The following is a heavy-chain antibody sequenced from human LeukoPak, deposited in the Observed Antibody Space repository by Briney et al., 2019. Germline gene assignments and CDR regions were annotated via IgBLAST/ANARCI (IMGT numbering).Heavy chain of an antibody. J-gene: IGHJ3*02. CDR2: IYASGST. CDR3: ARSRFEELLVAFDI. D-gene: IGHD3-10*01. V-gene: IGHV4-4*07. CDR1: GGSIRGYF. Sequence: SETLPLTCTVSGGSIRGYFWSWIRQPAGKGLEWIGRIYASGSTNYNPSLRSRVTMSVDTSKNQFSLRLSSVTAADTAVYYCARSRFEELLVAFDIWGQGTMVIVSS.